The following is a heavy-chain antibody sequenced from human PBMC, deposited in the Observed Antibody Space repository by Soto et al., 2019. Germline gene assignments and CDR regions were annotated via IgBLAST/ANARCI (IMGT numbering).Heavy chain of an antibody. J-gene: IGHJ4*02. CDR2: ISYDGSNK. Sequence: GGSLRLSCAASGFTFSSYGMHWVRQAPGKGLEWVAVISYDGSNKYYADSVKGRFTISRDNSKNTLYLQMNSLRAEDTAVYYCAKDSQYRSSTSCYPGYYFDYWGQGTLVTVSS. V-gene: IGHV3-30*18. CDR1: GFTFSSYG. D-gene: IGHD2-2*01. CDR3: AKDSQYRSSTSCYPGYYFDY.